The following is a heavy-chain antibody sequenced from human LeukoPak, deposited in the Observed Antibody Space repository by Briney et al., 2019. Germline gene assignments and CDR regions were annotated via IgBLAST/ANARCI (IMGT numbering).Heavy chain of an antibody. D-gene: IGHD3-10*01. CDR3: ARARGITMVRGVPVWFDY. V-gene: IGHV1-18*04. J-gene: IGHJ4*02. CDR2: ISAYNGNT. CDR1: GYTFTSYY. Sequence: VASVKVSCKASGYTFTSYYVHWVRQAPGQGLEWMGWISAYNGNTNYAQKLQGRVTMTTDTSTSTAYMELRSLRSDDTAVYYCARARGITMVRGVPVWFDYWGQGTLVTVSS.